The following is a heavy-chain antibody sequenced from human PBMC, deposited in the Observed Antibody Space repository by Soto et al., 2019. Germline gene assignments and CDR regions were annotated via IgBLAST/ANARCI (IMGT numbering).Heavy chain of an antibody. CDR3: AKDQYSSSSYYYYGMDV. CDR1: GFTFSSYG. Sequence: GGSLRLSCAASGFTFSSYGMHWVRQAPGKGLEWVAVISYDGSNKYYADSVKGRFTISRDNSKNTLYLQMNSLRAEDTAVYYCAKDQYSSSSYYYYGMDVWGQGTTVTVSS. D-gene: IGHD6-13*01. V-gene: IGHV3-30*18. J-gene: IGHJ6*02. CDR2: ISYDGSNK.